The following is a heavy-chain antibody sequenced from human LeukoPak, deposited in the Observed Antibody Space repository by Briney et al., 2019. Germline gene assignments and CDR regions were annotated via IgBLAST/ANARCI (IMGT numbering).Heavy chain of an antibody. V-gene: IGHV4-39*07. Sequence: SETLSLTCTVSGGSISSSSYYWGWIRQPPGKGLEWIGSIYYSGSTYYNPSLKSRVTISVDTSKNQFSLKLNSVTAADTAVYYCARGYYDSSGYYQSPIFDYWGQGTLVTVSS. D-gene: IGHD3-22*01. CDR3: ARGYYDSSGYYQSPIFDY. J-gene: IGHJ4*02. CDR2: IYYSGST. CDR1: GGSISSSSYY.